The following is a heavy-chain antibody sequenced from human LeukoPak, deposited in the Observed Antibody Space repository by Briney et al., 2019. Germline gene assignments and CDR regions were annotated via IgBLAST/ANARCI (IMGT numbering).Heavy chain of an antibody. V-gene: IGHV5-51*01. J-gene: IGHJ5*02. D-gene: IGHD2-15*01. CDR2: IYPGDSDT. CDR1: GYNFATYW. CDR3: ARFRSSRNWFDP. Sequence: GESLRISCKASGYNFATYWIAWVRQMPGTGLEPMGVIYPGDSDTRYSPSFQGQVTISVDRSRNTAYLQWSSLTASDSAIYYCARFRSSRNWFDPWGQGTLVTVSS.